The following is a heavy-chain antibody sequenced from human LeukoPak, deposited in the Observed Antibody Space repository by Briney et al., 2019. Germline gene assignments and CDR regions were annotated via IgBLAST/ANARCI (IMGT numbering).Heavy chain of an antibody. CDR1: GGSISSYY. CDR3: ARLSSLANIAARGRTWFDT. D-gene: IGHD6-6*01. J-gene: IGHJ5*02. CDR2: IYYSGST. V-gene: IGHV4-59*01. Sequence: SETLSLTCTVSGGSISSYYWSWLRQPPGKGLEWIGYIYYSGSTNYNPSLKSRVTISVDTSKNQFSLKLSSVTAADTAVYYCARLSSLANIAARGRTWFDTWGQGSLVTVSS.